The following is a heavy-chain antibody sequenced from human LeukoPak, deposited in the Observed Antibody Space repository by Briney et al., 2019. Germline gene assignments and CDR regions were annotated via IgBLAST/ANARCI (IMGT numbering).Heavy chain of an antibody. Sequence: GGSLRLSCAASGFTFSNYWMNWVRQAPGKGLEWVANIKQDGGEKSYVDSVKGRLTISRDNAKNSLHLQMNSLRAEDTAVYYCARDGDYGDYNWGQGTLVTVS. J-gene: IGHJ4*02. D-gene: IGHD4-17*01. V-gene: IGHV3-7*01. CDR3: ARDGDYGDYN. CDR2: IKQDGGEK. CDR1: GFTFSNYW.